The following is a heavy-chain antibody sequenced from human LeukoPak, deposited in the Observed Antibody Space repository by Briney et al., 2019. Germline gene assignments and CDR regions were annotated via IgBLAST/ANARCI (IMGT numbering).Heavy chain of an antibody. Sequence: GRSLRLSCAASGFTFSSYGMHWVRQAPGKGLEWVAVIWYDGSNKYYADSVKGRFTISRDNSKNTLYLQMNSLRAEDTAVYYCARDREYSSSYYFDYWGQGTLVTVSS. D-gene: IGHD6-6*01. CDR1: GFTFSSYG. CDR3: ARDREYSSSYYFDY. CDR2: IWYDGSNK. J-gene: IGHJ4*02. V-gene: IGHV3-33*01.